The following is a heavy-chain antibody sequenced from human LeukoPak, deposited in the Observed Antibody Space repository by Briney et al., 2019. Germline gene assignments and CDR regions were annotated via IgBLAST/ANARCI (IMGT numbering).Heavy chain of an antibody. CDR2: IIPIFGTA. CDR1: GGTFSSYA. CDR3: ARDRYYGSGSDQTNYYYYYYMDV. D-gene: IGHD3-10*01. Sequence: GSSVKVSCKASGGTFSSYAISWVRQAPGQGLEWMGGIIPIFGTANYAQKFQGRVTITADKSTSTAYMELSSLRSEDTAVYYCARDRYYGSGSDQTNYYYYYYMDVWGKGTTVSVSS. V-gene: IGHV1-69*06. J-gene: IGHJ6*03.